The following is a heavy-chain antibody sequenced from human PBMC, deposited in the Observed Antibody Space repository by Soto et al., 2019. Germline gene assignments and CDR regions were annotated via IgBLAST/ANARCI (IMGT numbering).Heavy chain of an antibody. V-gene: IGHV4-39*02. CDR3: GRLAEAATGHTDFDF. J-gene: IGHJ4*02. D-gene: IGHD2-15*01. CDR2: IHSSGGT. Sequence: LSLTCTVSGASIKSRNYFWGWIRQPPGKGLEFVGSIHSSGGTYYNPSLKSRVTVSVDLSNSHFSLSLKSLTATDTAVYYCGRLAEAATGHTDFDFWGQGTLVTVSS. CDR1: GASIKSRNYF.